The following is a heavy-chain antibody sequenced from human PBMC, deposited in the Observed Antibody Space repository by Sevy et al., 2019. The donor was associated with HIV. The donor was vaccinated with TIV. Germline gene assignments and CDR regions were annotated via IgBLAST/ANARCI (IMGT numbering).Heavy chain of an antibody. J-gene: IGHJ4*02. CDR1: GFTFSGST. D-gene: IGHD6-19*01. CDR2: IRSKANTYAT. V-gene: IGHV3-73*01. Sequence: GGSLRLSCAASGFTFSGSTMHWVRQASGKGLEWVGRIRSKANTYATAYAASVKGRFSISRDDSKNTAYLQMNSLKTEDTAEYYCSRQVVAVAGDYFDHWGQGTLVTVSS. CDR3: SRQVVAVAGDYFDH.